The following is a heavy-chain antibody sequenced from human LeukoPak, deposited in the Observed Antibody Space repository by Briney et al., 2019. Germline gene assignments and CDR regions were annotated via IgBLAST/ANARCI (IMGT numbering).Heavy chain of an antibody. CDR1: GVSIDRYY. J-gene: IGHJ6*02. V-gene: IGHV4-59*01. CDR2: IFHSGIT. D-gene: IGHD5-18*01. Sequence: SETLSLTCTVSGVSIDRYYWSWIRQPPGKGLEWIGYIFHSGITKYNASLKSRVTISVDTSKKQFSLKINSVTAADTAVYYCVRILMGYTYGSPDANYYYGMDVWGQGTTVSVSS. CDR3: VRILMGYTYGSPDANYYYGMDV.